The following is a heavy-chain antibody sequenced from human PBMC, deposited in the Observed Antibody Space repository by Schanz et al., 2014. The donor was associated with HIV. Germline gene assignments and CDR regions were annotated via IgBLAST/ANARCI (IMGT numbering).Heavy chain of an antibody. V-gene: IGHV3-7*01. CDR1: GFTFTDFW. J-gene: IGHJ4*02. Sequence: VELVESGGGVVQPGGSLRLSCAASGFTFTDFWFSWVRQAPGRGLEWVANIKQDATEKYYVDSVKGRFTISRDNARSSVYLQMSTLRAEDTAVYYCARDNRGDYCLDYWGQGTLVTVSS. CDR2: IKQDATEK. CDR3: ARDNRGDYCLDY. D-gene: IGHD4-17*01.